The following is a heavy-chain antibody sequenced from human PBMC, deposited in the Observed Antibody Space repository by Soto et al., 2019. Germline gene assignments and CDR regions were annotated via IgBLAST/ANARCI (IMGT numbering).Heavy chain of an antibody. CDR3: ARERSCAPFECSPPVSYGLHA. Sequence: ASLNGCWGRSGDVFISGAIDWVRQAPGQGVEWRGWISTSNGYTNYAQKFQGRVSMTTDTSTNTAYMEVRSLRSDDPASSFCARERSCAPFECSPPVSYGLHAWGEGTSVTVSS. D-gene: IGHD3-3*01. J-gene: IGHJ6*04. CDR1: GDVFISGA. CDR2: ISTSNGYT. V-gene: IGHV1-18*01.